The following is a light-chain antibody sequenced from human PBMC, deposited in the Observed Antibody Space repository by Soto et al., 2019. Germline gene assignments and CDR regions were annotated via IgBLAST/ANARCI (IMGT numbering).Light chain of an antibody. J-gene: IGKJ1*01. CDR2: GAS. Sequence: EIVMTQSPATLSVSPGERATLSCRASQSVSSNLAWYQQQPGQAPRLLIYGASTRATGIQARFSGSGSGTEFTLTIRSLQSEDFAVYYCKQYNNWPQTFGQGTKVDIK. CDR1: QSVSSN. CDR3: KQYNNWPQT. V-gene: IGKV3-15*01.